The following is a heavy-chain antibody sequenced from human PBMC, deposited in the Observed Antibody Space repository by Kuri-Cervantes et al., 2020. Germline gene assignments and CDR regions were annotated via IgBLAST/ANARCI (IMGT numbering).Heavy chain of an antibody. J-gene: IGHJ6*02. D-gene: IGHD1-7*01. CDR3: ARTIAGTTWTVDYYYYYGMDV. Sequence: LSLTCAASGFTFSDYYMSWIRQAPGKGLEWVSYISSSGSTIYYADSVKGRFTISRDNSKNTLYLQMNSLRAEDTAVYYCARTIAGTTWTVDYYYYYGMDVWGQGTTVTVSS. CDR2: ISSSGSTI. V-gene: IGHV3-11*04. CDR1: GFTFSDYY.